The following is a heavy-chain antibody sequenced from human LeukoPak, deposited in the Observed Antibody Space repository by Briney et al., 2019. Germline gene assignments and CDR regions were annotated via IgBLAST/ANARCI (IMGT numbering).Heavy chain of an antibody. CDR1: GLSVSASH. CDR2: IYGDGKT. D-gene: IGHD6-13*01. V-gene: IGHV3-66*04. CDR3: GGRRASPSDSSSFYYPYDY. J-gene: IGHJ4*02. Sequence: GGSLRLSCAVSGLSVSASHMAWVRQAPGKGLEWVSLIYGDGKTEDIDSVKDRFIISRDTSKNSLLLHISALRVEDTATYRCGGRRASPSDSSSFYYPYDYWGQGTPVIVSS.